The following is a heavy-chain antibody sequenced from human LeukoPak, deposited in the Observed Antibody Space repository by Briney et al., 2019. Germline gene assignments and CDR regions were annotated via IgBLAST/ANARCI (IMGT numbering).Heavy chain of an antibody. D-gene: IGHD3-10*01. Sequence: SETLSLTCAVSGYSISSGYYWGWIRQPPGKGLEWIGSIYHSGSTHYNPPLKSRVTISVDTSKNQFSLKLYSVTAADTAVYYCASSLEFYYNVDYWGQGTLVTVSS. CDR1: GYSISSGYY. V-gene: IGHV4-38-2*01. CDR3: ASSLEFYYNVDY. J-gene: IGHJ4*02. CDR2: IYHSGST.